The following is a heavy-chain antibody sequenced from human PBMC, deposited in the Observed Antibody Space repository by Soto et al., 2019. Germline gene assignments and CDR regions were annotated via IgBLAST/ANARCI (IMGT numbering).Heavy chain of an antibody. CDR3: TTLTTVTTGH. V-gene: IGHV3-15*01. CDR1: GFTFSTAW. Sequence: EVQLVESGGGLIKPGGSLRLSCAASGFTFSTAWMSWVRQAPGKGLEWVGRIKRQTDGGTTDYAALVKGRFTISRDDSKNTLYLQMNSLKTEYTAVYYCTTLTTVTTGHWGQGTLVTVSS. CDR2: IKRQTDGGTT. J-gene: IGHJ1*01. D-gene: IGHD4-17*01.